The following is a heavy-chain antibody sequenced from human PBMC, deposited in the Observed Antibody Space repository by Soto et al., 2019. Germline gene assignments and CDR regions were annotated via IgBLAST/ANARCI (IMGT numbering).Heavy chain of an antibody. CDR2: IYGGGHP. CDR1: GFTVSSNY. CDR3: VREGTYGRRYFDD. Sequence: EVQVVESGGGWVQPGGSLRLSCAASGFTVSSNYMTWVRRAPGKGLEWIAAIYGGGHPYYADSVKGRFTIYRDNSKNTLYLQLNSLRAQDTSIYYCVREGTYGRRYFDDWGQGTLVTVSS. J-gene: IGHJ4*02. V-gene: IGHV3-66*01. D-gene: IGHD2-8*01.